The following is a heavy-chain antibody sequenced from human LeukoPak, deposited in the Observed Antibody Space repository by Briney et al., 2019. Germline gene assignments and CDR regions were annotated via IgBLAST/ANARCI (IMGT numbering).Heavy chain of an antibody. V-gene: IGHV3-11*04. CDR1: GFTFSDYY. Sequence: GGSLRLSCAASGFTFSDYYMSWIRQAPGKGLEWVSYISSSGSTIYYADSVKGRFTISRDNSKNTLYLQMNSLRAEDTAVYYCATPLWFGELFYFDHWGQGTLVTVSS. J-gene: IGHJ4*02. CDR3: ATPLWFGELFYFDH. D-gene: IGHD3-10*01. CDR2: ISSSGSTI.